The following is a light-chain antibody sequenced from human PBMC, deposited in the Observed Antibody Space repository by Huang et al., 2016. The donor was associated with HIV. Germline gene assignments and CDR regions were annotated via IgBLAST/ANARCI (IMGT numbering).Light chain of an antibody. Sequence: EIVMTQSPATLSVSPGERATLSCRASQSVSSNLALYQQKPGQAPRLLIYDASTRATGIPARFSGSGSGTEFTLTISSLQSEDFAVYYCQQYNNWPPGAFGQGTKVEIK. CDR2: DAS. J-gene: IGKJ1*01. CDR1: QSVSSN. CDR3: QQYNNWPPGA. V-gene: IGKV3-15*01.